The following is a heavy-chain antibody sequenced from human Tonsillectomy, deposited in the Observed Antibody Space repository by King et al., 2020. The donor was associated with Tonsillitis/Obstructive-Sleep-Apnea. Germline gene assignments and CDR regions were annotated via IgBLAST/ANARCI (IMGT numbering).Heavy chain of an antibody. V-gene: IGHV3-21*01. J-gene: IGHJ4*02. CDR3: ARGGAAVVSGVDY. CDR1: GFTFRSYS. CDR2: ISSSSSYI. Sequence: DVQLVESGGGLVKPGGSLRLSCAASGFTFRSYSMNWVRHAPGRGLEWVSSISSSSSYISYADSVKGQFTISRDNAKNSLYLQMDSLRAEDTAVYYCARGGAAVVSGVDYWGQGALVTVSS. D-gene: IGHD4-23*01.